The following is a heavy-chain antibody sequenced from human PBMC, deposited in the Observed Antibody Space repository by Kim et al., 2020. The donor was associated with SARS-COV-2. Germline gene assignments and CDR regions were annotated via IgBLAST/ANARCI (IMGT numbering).Heavy chain of an antibody. CDR1: GYIFTSYA. D-gene: IGHD6-13*01. CDR2: INAGNGNT. CDR3: ARDMGQEYSSSWYWFDP. J-gene: IGHJ5*02. V-gene: IGHV1-3*01. Sequence: ASVKVSCKASGYIFTSYAMHWVRQAPGQRLEWMGWINAGNGNTKYSQKFQGRVTITRDTSASTAYMELSSLRSEDTAVYYCARDMGQEYSSSWYWFDPWGQGTLVTVSS.